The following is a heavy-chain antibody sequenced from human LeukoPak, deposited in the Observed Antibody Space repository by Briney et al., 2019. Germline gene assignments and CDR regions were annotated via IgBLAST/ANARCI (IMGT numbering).Heavy chain of an antibody. V-gene: IGHV3-48*03. CDR1: GFTFSSYE. CDR3: ARDGGQQLANDAFDI. J-gene: IGHJ3*02. CDR2: ISSSGSTI. D-gene: IGHD6-13*01. Sequence: GGSLRLSCAASGFTFSSYEMNWVRQAPGKGLEWVSYISSSGSTIYYADSVKGRFTISRDNAKNSLYLQMNSLRAEDTAVYYCARDGGQQLANDAFDIWGQGTMVTVSS.